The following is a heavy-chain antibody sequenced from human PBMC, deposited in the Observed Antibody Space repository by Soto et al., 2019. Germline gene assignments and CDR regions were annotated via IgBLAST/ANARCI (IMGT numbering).Heavy chain of an antibody. Sequence: PSETLSLTCTVSGGSISRYYWSWIRQPPGKGLEWIGYIYYSGSTNYNPSLKSRVTISVDTSKNQFSLKLSSVTAADTAVYYCARVFGFWSGYLYYYYGMDVWGQGTTVTVSS. CDR1: GGSISRYY. D-gene: IGHD3-3*01. CDR3: ARVFGFWSGYLYYYYGMDV. J-gene: IGHJ6*02. CDR2: IYYSGST. V-gene: IGHV4-59*01.